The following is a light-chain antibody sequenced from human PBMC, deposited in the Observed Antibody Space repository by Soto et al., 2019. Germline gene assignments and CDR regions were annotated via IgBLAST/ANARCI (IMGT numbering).Light chain of an antibody. CDR1: NIGDKS. CDR2: DDS. V-gene: IGLV3-21*01. CDR3: QVWDDDTDHAV. J-gene: IGLJ2*01. Sequence: SYELTQPPSVSMAPGKTASITCGGNNIGDKSVHWYQQKPGQAPVVVIHDDSDRPSGIPERFAGSNSGNTATLTISRVEAGDEADYYCQVWDDDTDHAVVGGGTKLTVL.